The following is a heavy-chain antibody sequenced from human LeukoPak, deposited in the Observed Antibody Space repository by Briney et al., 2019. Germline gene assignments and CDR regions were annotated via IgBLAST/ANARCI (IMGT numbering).Heavy chain of an antibody. V-gene: IGHV4-59*01. CDR2: IYYSGSS. CDR1: GGSISSYY. D-gene: IGHD2-15*01. CDR3: ARDGDRYCSGGSCYAGYFQH. J-gene: IGHJ1*01. Sequence: PSETLSLTCTVPGGSISSYYWSWIWQPPGKGLEWIGYIYYSGSSNYNPSLKSRVTISVDTSKNQFSLKLSSVTAADTAVYYCARDGDRYCSGGSCYAGYFQHWGQGTLVTVSS.